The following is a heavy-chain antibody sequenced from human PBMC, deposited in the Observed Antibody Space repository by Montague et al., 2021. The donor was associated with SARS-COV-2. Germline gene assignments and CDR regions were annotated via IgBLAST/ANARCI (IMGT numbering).Heavy chain of an antibody. CDR2: IYWDGDK. V-gene: IGHV2-5*02. CDR1: GFTLSTNGVG. J-gene: IGHJ5*02. CDR3: AHRREDATLITEWCDP. D-gene: IGHD3-16*01. Sequence: PALVKPTQTLTLTCTFSGFTLSTNGVGVGWIRQPPGKALVWLALIYWDGDKRYSPSLMSRLTISRGTSKNQVVLTMTNMNPVDTATYYCAHRREDATLITEWCDPWGQGTMVTVSS.